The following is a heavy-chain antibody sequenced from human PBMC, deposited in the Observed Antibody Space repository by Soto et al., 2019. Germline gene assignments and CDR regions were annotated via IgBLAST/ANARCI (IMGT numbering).Heavy chain of an antibody. CDR3: ARLLWWWTG. J-gene: IGHJ4*02. D-gene: IGHD2-21*01. V-gene: IGHV3-30*03. CDR2: ISYDGSNK. CDR1: GFTFSSYG. Sequence: PGGSLRLSCAASGFTFSSYGMHWVRQAPGKGLEWVAVISYDGSNKYYADSVKGRFTISRDNAKNSLYLQMSSLRADDTAVYYCARLLWWWTGWGQGTLVTVSS.